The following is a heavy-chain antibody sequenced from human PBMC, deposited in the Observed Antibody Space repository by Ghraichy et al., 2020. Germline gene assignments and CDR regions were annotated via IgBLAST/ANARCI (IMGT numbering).Heavy chain of an antibody. CDR2: INWNGGST. CDR3: ARSWGEGSGSYYGYYFDY. CDR1: GFTFDDYG. V-gene: IGHV3-20*04. D-gene: IGHD3-10*01. Sequence: GGSLRLSCAASGFTFDDYGMSWVRQAPGKGLEWVSGINWNGGSTGYADSVKGRFTISRDNAKNSLYLQMNSLRAEDTALYYCARSWGEGSGSYYGYYFDYWGQGTLVTVSS. J-gene: IGHJ4*02.